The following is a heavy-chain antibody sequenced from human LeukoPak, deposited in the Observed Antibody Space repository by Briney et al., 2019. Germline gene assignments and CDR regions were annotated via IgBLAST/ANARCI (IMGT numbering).Heavy chain of an antibody. CDR3: ATRNSRDDYNY. Sequence: SETLSLTCSVFGGSISSGDYYWSWIRQHPGKGLAWTGYIYYTGSTYYNPSLKSRLTISVDTSKNQFSLKLSSVTAADTAIYYCATRNSRDDYNYWGQGTLVTVSS. V-gene: IGHV4-31*03. J-gene: IGHJ4*02. D-gene: IGHD5-24*01. CDR1: GGSISSGDYY. CDR2: IYYTGST.